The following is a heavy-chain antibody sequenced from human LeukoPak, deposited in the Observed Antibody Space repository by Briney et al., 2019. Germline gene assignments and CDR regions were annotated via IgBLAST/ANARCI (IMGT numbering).Heavy chain of an antibody. Sequence: ASVKVSCKASVHTFTSCGITWVRQAPGQGLEWMGWISADNGNTDYAQKLQGRVTMTTDTSTSTAYMDLRSLRSDDTAVYFCARASRDAPSYWFYWGQGTLVTVSS. D-gene: IGHD3-10*01. J-gene: IGHJ4*02. V-gene: IGHV1-18*04. CDR2: ISADNGNT. CDR3: ARASRDAPSYWFY. CDR1: VHTFTSCG.